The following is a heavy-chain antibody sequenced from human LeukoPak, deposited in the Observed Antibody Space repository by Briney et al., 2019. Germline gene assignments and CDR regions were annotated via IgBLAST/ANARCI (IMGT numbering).Heavy chain of an antibody. Sequence: PSQTLSLTCTVSGGSISSGGYYWSWIRQHPGKGLEWIGYIYYSGSTYYNPSLKSRVTISEDTSKNQFSLKLSSVTAADTAVYYCASHGSGSYYRYLDLWGRGTLVTVSS. CDR1: GGSISSGGYY. CDR2: IYYSGST. CDR3: ASHGSGSYYRYLDL. J-gene: IGHJ2*01. V-gene: IGHV4-31*03. D-gene: IGHD3-10*01.